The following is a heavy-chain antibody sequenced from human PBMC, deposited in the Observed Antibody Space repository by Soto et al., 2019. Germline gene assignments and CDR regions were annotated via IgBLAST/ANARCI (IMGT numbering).Heavy chain of an antibody. V-gene: IGHV3-74*01. CDR2: INSDGSST. J-gene: IGHJ6*03. CDR1: GFTFSSYW. Sequence: PGGSLRLSCAASGFTFSSYWMHWVRQAPGKGLVWVSRINSDGSSTSYADSVKGRFTISRDNAKNTLYLQMNSLRAEDTAVYYCARDRLGITIFGVVIKKHAGYYYYMDVWGKGTTVTVSS. CDR3: ARDRLGITIFGVVIKKHAGYYYYMDV. D-gene: IGHD3-3*01.